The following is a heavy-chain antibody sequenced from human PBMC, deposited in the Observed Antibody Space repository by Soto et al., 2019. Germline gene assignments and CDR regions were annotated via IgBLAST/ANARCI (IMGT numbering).Heavy chain of an antibody. Sequence: SETLSLTCTFSCGSISSGGYYWSWIRQHPGKGLEWIGYIYYSGSTYYNPSLKSRVTISVDTSKNQFSLKVSSVTAADTAVYYCARSPSSWYWFDPWGQGTLVTVSS. CDR1: CGSISSGGYY. CDR2: IYYSGST. J-gene: IGHJ5*02. V-gene: IGHV4-31*03. D-gene: IGHD6-13*01. CDR3: ARSPSSWYWFDP.